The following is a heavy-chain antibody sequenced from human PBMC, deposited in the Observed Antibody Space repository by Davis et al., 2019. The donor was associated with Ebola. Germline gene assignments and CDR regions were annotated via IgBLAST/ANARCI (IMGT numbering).Heavy chain of an antibody. V-gene: IGHV4-31*03. CDR2: IYYRRSS. Sequence: SQTLSLTCPVSGRSISSGGYYWSWIRQHPGKGLEWIGYIYYRRSSYYNPSPKSRVTMSLDASKNHFSLNVSSVTAADTAVYYCARDRDGGNSWYFELWGRGTLVTVSS. CDR3: ARDRDGGNSWYFEL. D-gene: IGHD4-23*01. J-gene: IGHJ2*01. CDR1: GRSISSGGYY.